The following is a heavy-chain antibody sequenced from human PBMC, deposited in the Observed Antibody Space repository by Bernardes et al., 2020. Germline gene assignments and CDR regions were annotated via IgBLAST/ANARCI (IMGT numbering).Heavy chain of an antibody. CDR2: IIPIFGTA. CDR1: GGTFSSYA. D-gene: IGHD7-27*01. J-gene: IGHJ4*02. CDR3: ARETTGDHLRFDY. V-gene: IGHV1-69*13. Sequence: SVKVSCKASGGTFSSYAISWVRQAPGQGLEWMGGIIPIFGTANYAQKFQGRVTITADESTSTAYMELSSLRSEDTAVYYCARETTGDHLRFDYWGQGTLVTVSS.